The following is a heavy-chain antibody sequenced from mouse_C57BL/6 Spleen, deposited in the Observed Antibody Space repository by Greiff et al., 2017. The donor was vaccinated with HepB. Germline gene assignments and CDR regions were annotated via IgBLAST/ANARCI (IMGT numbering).Heavy chain of an antibody. D-gene: IGHD1-2*01. Sequence: VQLKESGAELVKPGASVKISCKASGYAFSSYWMNWVKQRPGKGLEWIGQIYPGDGDTNYNGKFKGKATLTADKSSSTAYMQLSSLTSEDSAVYFCARAAGGWYFDVWGTGTTVTVSS. CDR2: IYPGDGDT. CDR1: GYAFSSYW. V-gene: IGHV1-80*01. CDR3: ARAAGGWYFDV. J-gene: IGHJ1*03.